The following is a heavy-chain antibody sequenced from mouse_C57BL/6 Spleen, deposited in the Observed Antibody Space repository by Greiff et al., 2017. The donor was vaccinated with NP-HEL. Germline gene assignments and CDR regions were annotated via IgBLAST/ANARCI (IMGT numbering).Heavy chain of an antibody. CDR3: ARSEGSLYWYFDV. Sequence: VQLQQSGPELVKPGASVKISCKASGYTFTDYYMNWVKQSHGKSLEWIGDINPNNGGTSYNQKFKGKATLTVDKSSSTAYMELRSLTSEDSAVYYCARSEGSLYWYFDVWGTGTTVTVSS. CDR1: GYTFTDYY. V-gene: IGHV1-26*01. J-gene: IGHJ1*03. CDR2: INPNNGGT.